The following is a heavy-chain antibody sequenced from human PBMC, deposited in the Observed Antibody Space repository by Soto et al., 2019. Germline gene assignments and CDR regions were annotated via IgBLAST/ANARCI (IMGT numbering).Heavy chain of an antibody. V-gene: IGHV1-69*04. CDR3: SISDCSGGSCYRSAFDL. J-gene: IGHJ3*01. D-gene: IGHD2-15*01. CDR2: ITPILGIA. Sequence: ASVKVSCKASGGTFSSYAISWVRQAPGQGLERMGRITPILGIANYAQKFQGRVTITADKSTSTAYMELSSLRSEDTAVYYCSISDCSGGSCYRSAFDLWGQATMAIV. CDR1: GGTFSSYA.